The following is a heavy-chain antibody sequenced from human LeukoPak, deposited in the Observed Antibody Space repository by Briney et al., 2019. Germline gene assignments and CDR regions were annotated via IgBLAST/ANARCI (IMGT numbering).Heavy chain of an antibody. V-gene: IGHV3-21*01. CDR1: GFTFSDYS. CDR3: ARSYGMDV. CDR2: ISSSGFSI. J-gene: IGHJ6*02. Sequence: GGSLRLSCAASGFTFSDYSMNWVRQAPGKGLEWVSSISSSGFSIFYADSVKGRFTISRDNAKNSLYLQMNSLRAEDTAVYYCARSYGMDVWGQGTTVTVSS.